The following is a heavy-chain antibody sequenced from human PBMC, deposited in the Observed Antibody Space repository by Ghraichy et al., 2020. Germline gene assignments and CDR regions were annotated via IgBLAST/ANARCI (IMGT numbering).Heavy chain of an antibody. V-gene: IGHV4-34*01. CDR2: INHSGST. Sequence: SETLSLTCAVYGGSFSNYYWNWIRQPPGKGLEWIGVINHSGSTNYNPSLKSRGTISVDTSKNQFSLKLSAVTAADTAVSYCARIWGRRYSSSWYSGDYWGEGTLVTVSS. J-gene: IGHJ4*02. CDR3: ARIWGRRYSSSWYSGDY. CDR1: GGSFSNYY. D-gene: IGHD6-13*01.